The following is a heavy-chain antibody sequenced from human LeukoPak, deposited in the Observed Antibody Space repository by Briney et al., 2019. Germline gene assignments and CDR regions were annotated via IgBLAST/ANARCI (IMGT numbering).Heavy chain of an antibody. CDR3: ARDLRMTTVTTPLDYGMDV. J-gene: IGHJ6*02. V-gene: IGHV7-4-1*02. CDR2: INTNTGNP. Sequence: GASVKVSCKASGYTFTSYAMNWVRQAPGQGLEWMGWINTNTGNPTYAQGFTGRFVFSLDTSVSTAYLQISSLKAEDTAVYYCARDLRMTTVTTPLDYGMDVWGQGTTVTVSS. CDR1: GYTFTSYA. D-gene: IGHD4-17*01.